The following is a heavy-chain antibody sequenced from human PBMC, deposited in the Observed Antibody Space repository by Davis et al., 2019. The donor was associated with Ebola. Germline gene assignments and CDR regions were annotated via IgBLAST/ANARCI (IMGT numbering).Heavy chain of an antibody. J-gene: IGHJ6*02. D-gene: IGHD4-11*01. CDR2: ISQSGST. V-gene: IGHV4-4*02. CDR3: ASGSNYQYYYYGMDV. CDR1: GDPISSSNW. Sequence: SKTLSPPVAVLGDPISSSNWSRWVRQPPAKGLEWIGEISQSGSTSYNPSLKSRVTISVDTSKNQFSLKLSSVTAADTAVYYCASGSNYQYYYYGMDVWGQGTTVTVSS.